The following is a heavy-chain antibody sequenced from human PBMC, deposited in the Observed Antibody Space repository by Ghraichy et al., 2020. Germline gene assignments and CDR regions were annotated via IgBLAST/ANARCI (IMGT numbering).Heavy chain of an antibody. CDR2: IVVGSGNT. J-gene: IGHJ6*02. Sequence: SVKVSCKASGFTFTSSAVQWVRQARGQRLEWIGWIVVGSGNTNYAQKFQERVTITRDMSTSTAYMELSSLRSEDTAVYYCAATTESYYYYYGMDVWGQGTTVTVSS. CDR1: GFTFTSSA. V-gene: IGHV1-58*01. CDR3: AATTESYYYYYGMDV. D-gene: IGHD4-11*01.